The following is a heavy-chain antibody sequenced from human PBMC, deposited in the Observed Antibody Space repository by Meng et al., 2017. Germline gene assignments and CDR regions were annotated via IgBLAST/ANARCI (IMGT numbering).Heavy chain of an antibody. J-gene: IGHJ4*02. CDR2: IIPIFGTA. CDR1: GGTFSSDA. CDR3: ARDDYSNYLPFDY. D-gene: IGHD4-11*01. Sequence: QVQLVHSGAGVKKPGSSVKVSCKASGGTFSSDAISWVRQAPGQGLEWMGGIIPIFGTANYAQKFQGRVTITADESTSTAYMELSSLRSEDTAVYYCARDDYSNYLPFDYWGQGTLVTVSS. V-gene: IGHV1-69*01.